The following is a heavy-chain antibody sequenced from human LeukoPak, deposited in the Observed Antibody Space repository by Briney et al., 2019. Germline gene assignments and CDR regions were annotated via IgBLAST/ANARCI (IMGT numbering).Heavy chain of an antibody. CDR3: ARADFWSGYYTAEYFQH. J-gene: IGHJ1*01. V-gene: IGHV3-21*01. D-gene: IGHD3-3*01. CDR1: GFTFSSYS. CDR2: ISSRNTYI. Sequence: PGGSLRLSCAASGFTFSSYSMNWVRQAPGKGLEWVSSISSRNTYIYYADSVKGRFTISRDNSKNTLYLQMNSLRAEDTAVYYCARADFWSGYYTAEYFQHWGQGTLVTVSS.